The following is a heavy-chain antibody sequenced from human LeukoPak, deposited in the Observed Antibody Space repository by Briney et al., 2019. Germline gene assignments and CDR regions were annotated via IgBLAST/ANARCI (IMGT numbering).Heavy chain of an antibody. CDR1: GFTFSSYG. V-gene: IGHV3-30*18. CDR2: ISYDGSNK. Sequence: GRSLRLSCAASGFTFSSYGMHWVRQAPGKGLEWVAVISYDGSNKYYADSVKGRFTISRDNSKTTLYLQMNRLRAEDMAVYYCVKRWTGTTIGQQDYWGQGTLVTVSS. D-gene: IGHD1-1*01. CDR3: VKRWTGTTIGQQDY. J-gene: IGHJ4*02.